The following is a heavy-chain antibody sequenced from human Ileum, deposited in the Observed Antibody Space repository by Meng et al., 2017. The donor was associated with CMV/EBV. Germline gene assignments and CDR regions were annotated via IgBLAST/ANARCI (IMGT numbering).Heavy chain of an antibody. Sequence: TVSGDSISSGDFYWSWIRQHPEKGLEWIGYIHYSGRTYYNPSLKSRGIISIDTPKNQFSLRLNSVTAADTAVYYCARQPGGPNWFDPWGQGTLVTVSS. CDR1: GDSISSGDFY. CDR2: IHYSGRT. CDR3: ARQPGGPNWFDP. D-gene: IGHD2-15*01. V-gene: IGHV4-31*03. J-gene: IGHJ5*02.